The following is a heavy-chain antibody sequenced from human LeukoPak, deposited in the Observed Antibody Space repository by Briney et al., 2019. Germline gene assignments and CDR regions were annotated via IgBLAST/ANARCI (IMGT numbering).Heavy chain of an antibody. CDR1: GFTFSSYW. V-gene: IGHV3-21*04. CDR2: ISSSSSYI. CDR3: ARTGTFLHYYDSSGYAPFDY. Sequence: GGSLRLSCAASGFTFSSYWMTWVRQAPGKGLEWVSSISSSSSYIYYADSVKGRFTISRDNAKNSLYLQMNSLRAEDTAVYYCARTGTFLHYYDSSGYAPFDYWGQGTLVTVSS. J-gene: IGHJ4*02. D-gene: IGHD3-22*01.